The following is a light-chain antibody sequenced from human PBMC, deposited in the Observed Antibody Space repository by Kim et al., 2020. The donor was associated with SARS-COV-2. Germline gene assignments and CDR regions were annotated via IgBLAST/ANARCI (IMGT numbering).Light chain of an antibody. Sequence: SVSPGETATLSCRASQNVISNLAWYQQRPSQAPRLLIYAASTRATGVPARFSGTGSGTDFTLTISSLQPEDFAIYYCQQYNKWPLFGPGTRVDIK. CDR2: AAS. J-gene: IGKJ3*01. CDR1: QNVISN. V-gene: IGKV3-15*01. CDR3: QQYNKWPL.